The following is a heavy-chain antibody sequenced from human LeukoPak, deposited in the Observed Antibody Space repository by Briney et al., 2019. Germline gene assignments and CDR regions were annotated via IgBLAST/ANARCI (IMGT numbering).Heavy chain of an antibody. CDR3: ARGGGYTSSWYLEAFGI. CDR1: GFTFSDYY. Sequence: GGSLRLSCAASGFTFSDYYMSWIRQAPGKGLEWVSYISNSGNTIYYPDSVKGRFTISRDNAKNSLYLQMSSLRAEDTAVYYCARGGGYTSSWYLEAFGIWGQGTMVTVSS. CDR2: ISNSGNTI. J-gene: IGHJ3*02. D-gene: IGHD6-13*01. V-gene: IGHV3-11*04.